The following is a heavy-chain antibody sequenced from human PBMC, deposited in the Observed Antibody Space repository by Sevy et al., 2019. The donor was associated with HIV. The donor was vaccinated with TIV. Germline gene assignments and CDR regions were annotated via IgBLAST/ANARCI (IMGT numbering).Heavy chain of an antibody. J-gene: IGHJ3*02. V-gene: IGHV3-7*01. CDR3: ARDWGDYYDSSGYTGAFDI. CDR2: IKQDGSEK. Sequence: GGSLRLSCAASGFTFSSYWMSWVRQAPGKGLEWVANIKQDGSEKYYVDSVKGRFTISRDNAKNSLYLQMNSLRAEETAVYYCARDWGDYYDSSGYTGAFDIWGQGTMVTVSS. D-gene: IGHD3-22*01. CDR1: GFTFSSYW.